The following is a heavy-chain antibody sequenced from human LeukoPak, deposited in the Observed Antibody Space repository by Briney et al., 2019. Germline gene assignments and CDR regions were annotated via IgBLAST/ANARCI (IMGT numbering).Heavy chain of an antibody. CDR2: INHSGST. CDR1: GGSFSGYY. CDR3: ARRTTYYYGSGSYAY. J-gene: IGHJ4*02. V-gene: IGHV4-34*01. D-gene: IGHD3-10*01. Sequence: SETLSLTCAVYGGSFSGYYWSWIRQPPGKGLEWIGEINHSGSTNYNPSLKSRVTISVDTSKNQFSLKLSSVTAADAAVYYCARRTTYYYGSGSYAYWGQGTLVTVSP.